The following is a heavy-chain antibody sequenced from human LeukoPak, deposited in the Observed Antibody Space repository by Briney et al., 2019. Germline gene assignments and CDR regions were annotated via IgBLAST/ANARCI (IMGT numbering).Heavy chain of an antibody. CDR3: ASRAYSSSWYRYYYYGMDV. Sequence: SETLFLTCAVYGGSFSGYYWSWIRQPPGKGLEWIGEINHSGSTNYNPSLKSRVTISVDTSKNQFSLKLSSVTAADTAVYYCASRAYSSSWYRYYYYGMDVWGQGTTVTVSS. V-gene: IGHV4-34*01. J-gene: IGHJ6*02. CDR2: INHSGST. CDR1: GGSFSGYY. D-gene: IGHD6-13*01.